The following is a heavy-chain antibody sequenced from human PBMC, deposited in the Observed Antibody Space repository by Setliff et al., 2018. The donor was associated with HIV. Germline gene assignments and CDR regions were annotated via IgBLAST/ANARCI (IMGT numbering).Heavy chain of an antibody. CDR3: ARGAWYTSGWYSSRYMDV. CDR2: MNPNSGNT. J-gene: IGHJ6*03. D-gene: IGHD6-19*01. V-gene: IGHV1-8*02. CDR1: GYTFTNSD. Sequence: WASVKVSCKASGYTFTNSDINWVRQATGQGLEWMGWMNPNSGNTGYAQKFQGRLIMTRDTSITTVYMELSSLRSDDAAVYYCARGAWYTSGWYSSRYMDVWGKGTTVTVSS.